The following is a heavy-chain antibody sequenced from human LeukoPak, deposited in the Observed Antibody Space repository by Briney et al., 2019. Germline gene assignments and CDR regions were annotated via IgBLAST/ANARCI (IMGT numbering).Heavy chain of an antibody. CDR3: ARENRGYSYGAFDY. CDR1: GGSISSGGYY. J-gene: IGHJ4*02. CDR2: IYHSGST. D-gene: IGHD5-18*01. Sequence: SETLSLTCTVSGGSISSGGYYWSWIRQPPGKGLEWIGYIYHSGSTYYNPSLKSRVTISVDRSKNQFSLKLSSVTAADTAVYYCARENRGYSYGAFDYWGQGTLVTVSS. V-gene: IGHV4-30-2*01.